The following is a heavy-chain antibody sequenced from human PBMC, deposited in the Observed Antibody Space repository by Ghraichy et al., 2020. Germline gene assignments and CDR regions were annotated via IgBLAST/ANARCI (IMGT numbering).Heavy chain of an antibody. CDR1: GFTFSSYG. CDR3: ARDKYSSSSRNYFDY. J-gene: IGHJ4*02. D-gene: IGHD6-6*01. V-gene: IGHV3-33*01. CDR2: IWYDGSNK. Sequence: GGSLRLSCAASGFTFSSYGMHWVRQAPGKGLEWVAVIWYDGSNKYYADSVKGRFTISRDNSKNTLYLQMNSLRAEDTAVYYCARDKYSSSSRNYFDYWGQGTLVTGSS.